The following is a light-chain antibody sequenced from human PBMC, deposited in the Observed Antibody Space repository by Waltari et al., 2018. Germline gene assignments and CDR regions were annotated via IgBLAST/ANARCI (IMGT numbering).Light chain of an antibody. CDR2: DVI. Sequence: QSALTQPASVSGSPGQSITISCTGSSNNIGFYDLVSWYQQHPGKAPKLILFDVIKRPSGVPDRFSCAESGTTASLTISGLQTEDDADYYCCSYSGSGSFPYVFGPGTRVAVL. CDR1: SNNIGFYDL. J-gene: IGLJ1*01. CDR3: CSYSGSGSFPYV. V-gene: IGLV2-23*02.